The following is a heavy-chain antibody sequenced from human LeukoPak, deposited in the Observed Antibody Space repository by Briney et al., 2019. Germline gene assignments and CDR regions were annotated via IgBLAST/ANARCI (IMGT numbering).Heavy chain of an antibody. CDR1: GFTFSSYA. J-gene: IGHJ4*02. D-gene: IGHD3-22*01. Sequence: QPGGSLRLSCAASGFTFSSYAMNWVRRAPGKGLEWVSAISGSGGSTYYADSVKGRFTISRDNSKNTLYLQMNSLRAEDTAVYYCAKKSYYDSSGYYYFDFWGQGTLVTVSS. CDR3: AKKSYYDSSGYYYFDF. CDR2: ISGSGGST. V-gene: IGHV3-23*01.